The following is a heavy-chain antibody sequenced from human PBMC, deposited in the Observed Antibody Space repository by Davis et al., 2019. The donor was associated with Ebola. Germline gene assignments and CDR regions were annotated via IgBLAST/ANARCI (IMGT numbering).Heavy chain of an antibody. Sequence: AASVKVSCKASGGTFRSYAISWVRQAPGQGLEWVGRIVPILGITNYAQKFQGRVTITADKSTSTAYMELSSLRSEDTAVYYCARDEGLVGAASPIWGQGALVTVSS. D-gene: IGHD1-26*01. V-gene: IGHV1-69*04. CDR3: ARDEGLVGAASPI. J-gene: IGHJ4*02. CDR1: GGTFRSYA. CDR2: IVPILGIT.